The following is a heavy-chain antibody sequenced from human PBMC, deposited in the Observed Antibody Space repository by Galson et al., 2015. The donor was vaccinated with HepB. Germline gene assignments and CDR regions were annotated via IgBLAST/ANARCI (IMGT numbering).Heavy chain of an antibody. V-gene: IGHV3-48*04. CDR3: ARYGDYFNRYYFDY. CDR1: GFTFSSYS. J-gene: IGHJ4*02. CDR2: ISSSSSTI. D-gene: IGHD4-17*01. Sequence: SLRLSCAASGFTFSSYSMNWVRQAPGKGLECVSYISSSSSTIYYADSVKGRFTISRDNAKNSLYLQMNSLRAEDTAVYYCARYGDYFNRYYFDYWGQGTLVTVSS.